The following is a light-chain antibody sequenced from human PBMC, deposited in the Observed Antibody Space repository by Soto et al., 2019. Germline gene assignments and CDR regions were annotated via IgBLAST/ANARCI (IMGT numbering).Light chain of an antibody. J-gene: IGKJ1*01. CDR1: QNISNW. Sequence: DIQMTQSPSTLSASIGDRVTITCRASQNISNWLAWYQQKPGKAPKLLIYKASSLEGGVPSRFSGSASGTECTLTISRLQPDDFATYYCQHYDGLPWTFGQETKVEIK. V-gene: IGKV1-5*03. CDR3: QHYDGLPWT. CDR2: KAS.